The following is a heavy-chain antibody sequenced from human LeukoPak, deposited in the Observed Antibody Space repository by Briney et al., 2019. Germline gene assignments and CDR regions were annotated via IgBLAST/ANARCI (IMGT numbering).Heavy chain of an antibody. D-gene: IGHD4-23*01. V-gene: IGHV3-7*05. CDR1: GFTFSDYC. J-gene: IGHJ4*02. Sequence: GGSLRLSCAASGFTFSDYCMTGVRQAPGKGLEWVANIKQDGSEKNFVDSVKGRFTISRDKAKSSLYMQMNSLRAEDTAVYYCSRARYGCNAVYYWGPGTLVTVSS. CDR2: IKQDGSEK. CDR3: SRARYGCNAVYY.